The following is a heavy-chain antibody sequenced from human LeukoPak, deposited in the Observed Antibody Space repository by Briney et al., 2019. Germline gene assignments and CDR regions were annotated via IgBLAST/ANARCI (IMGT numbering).Heavy chain of an antibody. CDR1: GFTFSSFS. V-gene: IGHV3-21*01. J-gene: IGHJ4*02. Sequence: GGSLRRSCAASGFTFSSFSMNWVGQAPGKGLEWFSSISSSSSYIYYADSVKGRFTIARDNAENSLYLQMNSLRAEDTAVYYCAKDSRDGYETRYFDYWGQGTLVTVSS. D-gene: IGHD5-24*01. CDR2: ISSSSSYI. CDR3: AKDSRDGYETRYFDY.